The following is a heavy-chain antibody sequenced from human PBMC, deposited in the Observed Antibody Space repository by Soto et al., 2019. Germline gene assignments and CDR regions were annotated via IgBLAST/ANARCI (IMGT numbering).Heavy chain of an antibody. CDR3: AHSPMFCSGTSCFSSNWFDP. D-gene: IGHD2-2*01. CDR1: GFSLSSYGVG. V-gene: IGHV2-5*02. J-gene: IGHJ5*02. Sequence: SGPTLVNPTQTLTLTCTFSGFSLSSYGVGVGWIRQPPGKAPEWLALIYWDDDKRYSPSLQSRLTITKDTSKNEVVLRMTNMDPVDTATYYCAHSPMFCSGTSCFSSNWFDPWGQGTLVTVSS. CDR2: IYWDDDK.